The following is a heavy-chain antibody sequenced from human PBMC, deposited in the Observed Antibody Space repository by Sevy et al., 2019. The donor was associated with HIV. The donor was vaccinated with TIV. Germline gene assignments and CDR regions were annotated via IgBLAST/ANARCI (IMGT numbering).Heavy chain of an antibody. CDR1: GGSSRSGTDY. CDR3: AGEYSSGWYQAFDV. J-gene: IGHJ3*01. V-gene: IGHV4-61*02. D-gene: IGHD6-13*01. CDR2: VHTSGRT. Sequence: SETLSLTCSISGGSSRSGTDYWSWIRQPAGKGLEWIGRVHTSGRTNYNPSLKSRVTISVDTSKNQFSLRLRSVTAADTAVYYCAGEYSSGWYQAFDVWGQGTMVTVSS.